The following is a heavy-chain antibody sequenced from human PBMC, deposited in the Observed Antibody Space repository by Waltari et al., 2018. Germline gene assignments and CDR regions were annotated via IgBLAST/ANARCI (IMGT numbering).Heavy chain of an antibody. CDR2: IYYSGST. CDR1: GGSISSSSYY. J-gene: IGHJ6*03. V-gene: IGHV4-39*01. D-gene: IGHD6-6*01. Sequence: QLQLQESGPGLVKPSETLSLTCTVSGGSISSSSYYWGWIRQPPGKGLEWIGSIYYSGSTYYNPSLKSRVTISVDTSKNQFSLKLSSVTAADTAVYYCARAYSSSSHYYYYMDVWGKGTTVTVSS. CDR3: ARAYSSSSHYYYYMDV.